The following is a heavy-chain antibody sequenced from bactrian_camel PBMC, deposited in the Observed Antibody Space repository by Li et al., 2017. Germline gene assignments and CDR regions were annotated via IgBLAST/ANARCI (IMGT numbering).Heavy chain of an antibody. Sequence: HVQLVESGGGLVQPGGSLRLSCTASGLSFGVYDMAWFRQAPGKEREGVSCIGWTGGIIYTTDSVKGRFTISRDDAKNTLYLQMNSLKPEDTAMYYCAAKLRWTGWRAGCGLIGDYKYCGQGTQVTVS. J-gene: IGHJ4*01. CDR2: IGWTGGII. CDR1: GLSFGVYD. D-gene: IGHD1*01. V-gene: IGHV3S60*01.